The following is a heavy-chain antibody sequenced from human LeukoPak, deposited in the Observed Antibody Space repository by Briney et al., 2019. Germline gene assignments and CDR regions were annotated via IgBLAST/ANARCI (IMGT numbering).Heavy chain of an antibody. CDR3: ARGGEYEDP. CDR2: IYYSGNT. J-gene: IGHJ5*02. V-gene: IGHV4-59*11. Sequence: SKTLSLTCTVSGGSISSQYWSWIRQPPGKGLEWIGYIYYSGNTNYNPSLKSRVTISVDTSKNQFSPKLSSVTAADTAVYYCARGGEYEDPWGQGTLVTVSS. D-gene: IGHD3-16*01. CDR1: GGSISSQY.